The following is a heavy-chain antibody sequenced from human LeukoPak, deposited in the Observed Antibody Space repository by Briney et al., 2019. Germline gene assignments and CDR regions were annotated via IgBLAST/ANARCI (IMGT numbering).Heavy chain of an antibody. V-gene: IGHV4-34*01. J-gene: IGHJ4*02. CDR1: GGSFSGYY. CDR2: IYYSGST. D-gene: IGHD6-19*01. CDR3: ARLAVAGTIDY. Sequence: SETLSLTCAVYGGSFSGYYWSWIRQPPGKGLEWIGSIYYSGSTYYNPSLKSRVTISVDTSRNQFSLKLSSVTAADTAVYYCARLAVAGTIDYWGQGTLVTVSS.